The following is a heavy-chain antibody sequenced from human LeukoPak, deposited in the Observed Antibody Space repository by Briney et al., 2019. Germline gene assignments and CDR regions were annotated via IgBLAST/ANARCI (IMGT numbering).Heavy chain of an antibody. CDR3: ATGYYGRGYFDY. CDR2: IYHSGST. V-gene: IGHV4-4*02. D-gene: IGHD3-9*01. CDR1: GGSISSNDW. J-gene: IGHJ4*02. Sequence: SGTLSLTCAVSGGSISSNDWWCWVRQPPEKVQEWFVEIYHSGSTNYNPSLKSRVTISVDKSKNQFSLKLSSVTAADTAVYYCATGYYGRGYFDYWDQGTLVTVSS.